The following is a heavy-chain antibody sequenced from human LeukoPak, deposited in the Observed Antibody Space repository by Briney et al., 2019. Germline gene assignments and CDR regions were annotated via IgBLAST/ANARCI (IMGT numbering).Heavy chain of an antibody. CDR2: IYNSGST. V-gene: IGHV4-59*01. CDR3: SRELGDGYSWEEFDY. Sequence: SETLSLTCTVSGGSISSYYWSWIRQPPGKGLEWIGYIYNSGSTNYNPSLKSRVTISVDTSKNQFSLKLSSVTAADTAVYYCSRELGDGYSWEEFDYRGQGTLVTVSS. D-gene: IGHD5-24*01. CDR1: GGSISSYY. J-gene: IGHJ4*02.